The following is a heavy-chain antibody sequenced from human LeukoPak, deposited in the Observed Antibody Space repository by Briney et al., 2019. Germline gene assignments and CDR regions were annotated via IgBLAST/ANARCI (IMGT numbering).Heavy chain of an antibody. CDR3: AGVLGYYDSSGYPRVYNWFDP. CDR1: GGTFSSYA. J-gene: IGHJ5*02. CDR2: IIPIFGTA. V-gene: IGHV1-69*13. Sequence: SVKVSCKASGGTFSSYAISWVRQAPGQGLEWMGGIIPIFGTANYAQKFQGRVTITADESTSTAYMELSSLRSEDTAVYYCAGVLGYYDSSGYPRVYNWFDPWGQGTLVTVSS. D-gene: IGHD3-22*01.